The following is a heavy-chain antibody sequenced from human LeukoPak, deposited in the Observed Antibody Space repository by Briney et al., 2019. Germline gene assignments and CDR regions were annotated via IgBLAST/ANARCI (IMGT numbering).Heavy chain of an antibody. V-gene: IGHV1-69*13. J-gene: IGHJ4*02. D-gene: IGHD2-2*01. CDR2: IIPIFGTA. CDR1: GGTFSSYA. CDR3: ARSGRGLGYCSSTSCPDLDY. Sequence: GASVKVSCKASGGTFSSYAISWVRQAPGQGLEWMGGIIPIFGTANYAQKFQGRVTVTADESTSTAYMELSSLRSEDTAVYYCARSGRGLGYCSSTSCPDLDYWGQGTLVTVSS.